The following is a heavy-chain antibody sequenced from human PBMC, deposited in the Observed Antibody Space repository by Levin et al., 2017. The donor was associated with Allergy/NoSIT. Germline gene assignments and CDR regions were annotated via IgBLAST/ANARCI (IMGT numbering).Heavy chain of an antibody. Sequence: GSLRLSCTVSGGSISSSSYYWGWIRQPPGTGLEWIGSIYYSGSTYYNPSLKSRVTISVDTSKNQFSLKLSSVTAADTAVYYCARLPRPTVGSGSAYRDAFDIWGQGTMVTVSS. CDR2: IYYSGST. CDR1: GGSISSSSYY. D-gene: IGHD3-10*01. J-gene: IGHJ3*02. CDR3: ARLPRPTVGSGSAYRDAFDI. V-gene: IGHV4-39*01.